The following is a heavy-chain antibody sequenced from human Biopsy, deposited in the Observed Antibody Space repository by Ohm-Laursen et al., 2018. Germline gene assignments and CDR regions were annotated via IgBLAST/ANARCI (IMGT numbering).Heavy chain of an antibody. J-gene: IGHJ4*02. CDR1: GYRLTELS. D-gene: IGHD1-1*01. Sequence: GASVKVSCKVSGYRLTELSMHWVRQAPGQGLEWMGGFAPENGRIVYSQKFQGRVTMTEDTSTSTAYMEVWRLRSDDTAVYYCAADINVWNVNYWGQGTQVIVSS. CDR3: AADINVWNVNY. CDR2: FAPENGRI. V-gene: IGHV1-24*01.